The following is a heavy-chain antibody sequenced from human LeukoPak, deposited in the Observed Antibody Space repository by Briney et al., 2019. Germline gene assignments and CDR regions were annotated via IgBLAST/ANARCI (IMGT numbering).Heavy chain of an antibody. CDR3: AELGITMIGGV. V-gene: IGHV3-30*18. D-gene: IGHD3-10*02. CDR2: ISYDETNK. J-gene: IGHJ6*04. CDR1: GFTFNSFG. Sequence: HPGGSLRLSCAASGFTFNSFGMHWVRRAPGKGLEWVAIISYDETNKYYTDSVKGRFTISRDNSKNSLYLQMNSLRAEDTAVYYCAELGITMIGGVWGKGTTVTISS.